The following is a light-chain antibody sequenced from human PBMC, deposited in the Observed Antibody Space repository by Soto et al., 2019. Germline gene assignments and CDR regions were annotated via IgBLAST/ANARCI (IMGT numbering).Light chain of an antibody. CDR1: QSVSSNS. J-gene: IGKJ1*01. CDR2: AAA. Sequence: IVLTQSPDTLSLSPGDRATPSCRATQSVSSNSLAWYQQKPGQAPRLLIYAAATRANGIPDRFSGSGSGTDFTLTISRLEPEDFAVYCRQQYRSSPWTFGQGTKVDIK. V-gene: IGKV3-20*01. CDR3: QQYRSSPWT.